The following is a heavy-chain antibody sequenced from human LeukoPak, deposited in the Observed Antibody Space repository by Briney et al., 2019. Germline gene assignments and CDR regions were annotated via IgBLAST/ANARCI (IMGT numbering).Heavy chain of an antibody. CDR3: ARLRPQRWLQLSAFDI. CDR1: GASVSNYY. D-gene: IGHD5-24*01. Sequence: PSETLSLTCTVSGASVSNYYWSWIRQSPGKGLEWITCIYYSASIHYNPSLRSRVSISLDTSKNQVSLKLTSVTAADTAVYYCARLRPQRWLQLSAFDIWGQGTKVTVFS. J-gene: IGHJ3*02. V-gene: IGHV4-59*08. CDR2: IYYSASI.